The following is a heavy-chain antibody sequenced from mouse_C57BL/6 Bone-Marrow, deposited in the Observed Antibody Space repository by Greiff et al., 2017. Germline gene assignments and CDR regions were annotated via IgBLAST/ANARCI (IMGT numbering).Heavy chain of an antibody. V-gene: IGHV3-6*01. CDR3: AKAHYYGSSPYWYFDV. CDR2: ISYDGSN. CDR1: GYSITSGSY. D-gene: IGHD1-1*01. Sequence: ESGPGLVKPSPSLSLTCSVTGYSITSGSYWNWIRQFPGNKLEWMGYISYDGSNNYNPTLKNRISITRATSKNQFFLKLNSVTTEDTATYYCAKAHYYGSSPYWYFDVGGTGTTVTVSS. J-gene: IGHJ1*03.